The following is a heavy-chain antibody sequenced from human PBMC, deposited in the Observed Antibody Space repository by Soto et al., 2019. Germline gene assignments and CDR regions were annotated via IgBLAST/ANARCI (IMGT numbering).Heavy chain of an antibody. CDR2: ISSSGTTI. CDR1: GFTFRSYE. CDR3: ARSTGTYSRGMGG. V-gene: IGHV3-48*03. Sequence: GGSLRLSCAASGFTFRSYEMNWVRQAPGKGLEWISYISSSGTTIYYAGSVKGRFTISRYNAKNSLYLQMNSLRAEATALYYCARSTGTYSRGMGGWGRGSTFTV. D-gene: IGHD1-26*01. J-gene: IGHJ6*02.